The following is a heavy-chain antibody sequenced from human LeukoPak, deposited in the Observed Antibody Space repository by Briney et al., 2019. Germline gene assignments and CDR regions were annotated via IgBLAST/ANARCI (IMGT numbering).Heavy chain of an antibody. J-gene: IGHJ5*02. D-gene: IGHD1-20*01. CDR2: IIPIFGTA. CDR3: AKGGGNWNEWFDP. V-gene: IGHV1-69*13. Sequence: GASVTVSCTASRGTFSSYAISWVRQAPGQGLEWMGGIIPIFGTANYAQKFQGRVTITADESTSTAYMELSSLRSEDTAVYYCAKGGGNWNEWFDPWGQGTLVTVSS. CDR1: RGTFSSYA.